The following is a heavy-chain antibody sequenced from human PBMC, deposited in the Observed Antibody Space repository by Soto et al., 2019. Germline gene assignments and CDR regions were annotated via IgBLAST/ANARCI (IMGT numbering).Heavy chain of an antibody. V-gene: IGHV4-39*01. J-gene: IGHJ4*02. CDR2: IYYSGST. D-gene: IGHD6-19*01. Sequence: SETLSLTCTVSGGSISSSSYYWGWIRQPPGKGLEWIGSIYYSGSTYYNPSLKSRVTISVDTSKNQFSLKLSSVTAADTAVYYCARLLVQYSSGWYVREYYFDYWGQGTLVTVSS. CDR3: ARLLVQYSSGWYVREYYFDY. CDR1: GGSISSSSYY.